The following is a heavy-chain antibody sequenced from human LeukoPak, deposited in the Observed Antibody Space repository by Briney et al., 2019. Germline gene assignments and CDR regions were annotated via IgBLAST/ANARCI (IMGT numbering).Heavy chain of an antibody. V-gene: IGHV3-74*01. CDR1: VFTFSSYW. D-gene: IGHD1-26*01. CDR3: ASRGASWGATGFDY. CDR2: INSDGSST. Sequence: GGSLRLSCAASVFTFSSYWMHWVRQAPGKGLVWVSRINSDGSSTSYADSVKGRFTISRDNAKNTLYLQMNSLRAEDTAVYYCASRGASWGATGFDYWGQGTLVTVSS. J-gene: IGHJ4*02.